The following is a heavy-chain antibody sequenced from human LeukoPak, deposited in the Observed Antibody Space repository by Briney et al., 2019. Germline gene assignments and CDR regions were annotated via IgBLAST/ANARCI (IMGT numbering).Heavy chain of an antibody. J-gene: IGHJ4*02. Sequence: PGGSLRLSCAASGFTFSDQYMDWVRQAPGKGLEWVGRTRNKANSYTTEYAASVKGRFIISRDDSKNSLYLQMNSLKTEDTAVYYCARAPITVAGIDYWSQGTLVTVSS. CDR2: TRNKANSYTT. V-gene: IGHV3-72*01. CDR3: ARAPITVAGIDY. D-gene: IGHD6-19*01. CDR1: GFTFSDQY.